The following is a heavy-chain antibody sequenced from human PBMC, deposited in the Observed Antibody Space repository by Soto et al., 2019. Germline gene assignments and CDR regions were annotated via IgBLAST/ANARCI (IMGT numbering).Heavy chain of an antibody. D-gene: IGHD6-6*01. CDR2: IDPSDSYT. J-gene: IGHJ6*02. V-gene: IGHV5-10-1*01. CDR3: ARHTHGSSYYYYYGMDV. CDR1: GYSFTSYW. Sequence: PGESLKISCKGSGYSFTSYWISWVRQMPGKGLEWMGRIDPSDSYTNYSPSFQGHVTISADKSISTAYLQWSSLKASDTAMYYCARHTHGSSYYYYYGMDVWGQGTTVTV.